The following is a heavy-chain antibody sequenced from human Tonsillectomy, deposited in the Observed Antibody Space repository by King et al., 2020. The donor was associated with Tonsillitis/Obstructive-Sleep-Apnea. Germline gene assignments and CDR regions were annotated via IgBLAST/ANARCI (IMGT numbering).Heavy chain of an antibody. CDR2: IYWDDDK. CDR3: APPSRSSSDWNDFYY. D-gene: IGHD6-19*01. J-gene: IGHJ4*02. CDR1: GFSLSTSGVG. V-gene: IGHV2-5*02. Sequence: TLKESGPTLVKPTQTLTLTCTFSGFSLSTSGVGVGWIRQPPGKALEWLALIYWDDDKRYSPSLKSRLTITKDTSKNQVVLIMNNMDPVDTATYYCAPPSRSSSDWNDFYYWGQGTLFTVSS.